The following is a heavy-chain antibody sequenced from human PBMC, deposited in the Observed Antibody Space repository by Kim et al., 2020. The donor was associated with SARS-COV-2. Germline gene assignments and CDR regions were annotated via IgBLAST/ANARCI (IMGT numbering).Heavy chain of an antibody. Sequence: SETLSLTCTVPGGSISSYYWSWIRQPPGKGLEWIGYIYYSGSTNYNPSLKSRVTISVDTSKNQFSLKLSSVTAADTAVYYCAREPRGSYYNGINAFDIWGQGTMVTVSS. CDR3: AREPRGSYYNGINAFDI. D-gene: IGHD1-26*01. CDR1: GGSISSYY. J-gene: IGHJ3*02. V-gene: IGHV4-59*01. CDR2: IYYSGST.